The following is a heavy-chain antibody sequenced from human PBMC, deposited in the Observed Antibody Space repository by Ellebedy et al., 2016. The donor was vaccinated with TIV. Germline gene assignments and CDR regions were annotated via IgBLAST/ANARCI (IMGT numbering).Heavy chain of an antibody. J-gene: IGHJ4*02. CDR1: EFTLTNYW. D-gene: IGHD6-19*01. V-gene: IGHV3-7*01. CDR2: INQDGGVK. CDR3: ARDQWLGRAYYFDC. Sequence: GGSLRLSCTASEFTLTNYWMTWVRQAPGKGLEWVSNINQDGGVKYYVDSVRGRFTISRDNAKNSLYLQMNSLSDDDTATYYCARDQWLGRAYYFDCWGQGTLVTVYS.